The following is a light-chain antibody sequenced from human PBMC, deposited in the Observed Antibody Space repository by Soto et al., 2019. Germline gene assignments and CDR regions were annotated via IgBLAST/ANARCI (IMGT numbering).Light chain of an antibody. Sequence: ENVLTQSPCTLTLSPGERATLSCRASQSVSSNVLAWYQQKPGQAPSLLIYGSSNRTTGIPERFSGSGSGTDFTLTISRLEPEDFALYYCQQYDSSPRTFGQGTKVNIK. V-gene: IGKV3-20*01. CDR1: QSVSSNV. CDR2: GSS. CDR3: QQYDSSPRT. J-gene: IGKJ1*01.